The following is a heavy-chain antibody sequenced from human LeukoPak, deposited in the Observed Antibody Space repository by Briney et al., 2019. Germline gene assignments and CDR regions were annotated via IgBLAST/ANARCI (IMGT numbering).Heavy chain of an antibody. V-gene: IGHV3-30*18. Sequence: PGGSLRLSCAASGFDFSSNWMHWVRQAPGKGLEWVAVISYDGSNKYYADSVKGRFTISRDNSKNTLYLQMNSLRAEDTAVYYCAKDLGLRWYTLGYWGQGTLVTVSS. J-gene: IGHJ4*02. CDR3: AKDLGLRWYTLGY. CDR1: GFDFSSNW. D-gene: IGHD4-23*01. CDR2: ISYDGSNK.